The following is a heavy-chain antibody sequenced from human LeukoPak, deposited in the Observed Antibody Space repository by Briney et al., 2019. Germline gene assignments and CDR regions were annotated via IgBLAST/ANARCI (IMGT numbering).Heavy chain of an antibody. D-gene: IGHD6-19*01. CDR1: GFTFSSYS. CDR2: ISSSSSYI. J-gene: IGHJ3*02. V-gene: IGHV3-21*01. Sequence: GGSLRLSCAASGFTFSSYSMNWVRQAPGKGLEWVSSISSSSSYIYYADSVKGRFTISRDNAKNSLYLQMNSLRAEDTAVYYCARESTPTYSSGWYAKISDAFDIWGQGTMVTVSS. CDR3: ARESTPTYSSGWYAKISDAFDI.